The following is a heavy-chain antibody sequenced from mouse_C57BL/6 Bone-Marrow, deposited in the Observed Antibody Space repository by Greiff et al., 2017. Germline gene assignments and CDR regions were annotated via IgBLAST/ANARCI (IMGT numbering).Heavy chain of an antibody. V-gene: IGHV1-72*01. CDR3: ASPHYYGSRYAMDY. CDR2: IDPNSGGT. D-gene: IGHD1-1*01. CDR1: GYTFTSYW. Sequence: VQLQQSGAELVKPGASVKLSCKASGYTFTSYWMHWVKQRPGRGLEWIGRIDPNSGGTKYNEKFKSKATLTVDKPSSTAYIQLSSLTSEDSAVYYCASPHYYGSRYAMDYWGQGTSVTVSS. J-gene: IGHJ4*01.